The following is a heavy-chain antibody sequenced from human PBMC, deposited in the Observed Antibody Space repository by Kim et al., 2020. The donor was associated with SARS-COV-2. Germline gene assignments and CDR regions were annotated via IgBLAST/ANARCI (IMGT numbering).Heavy chain of an antibody. CDR1: GYTFTGYY. D-gene: IGHD3-22*01. V-gene: IGHV1-2*02. J-gene: IGHJ3*02. CDR2: INPNSGGT. CDR3: ARDTHTYYYDSSGYYAPDAFDI. Sequence: ASVKVSCKASGYTFTGYYMHWVRQAPGQGLEWMGWINPNSGGTNYAQKFQGRVTMTRDTSISTAYMELSRLRSDDTAVYYCARDTHTYYYDSSGYYAPDAFDIWGQGTMVTVSS.